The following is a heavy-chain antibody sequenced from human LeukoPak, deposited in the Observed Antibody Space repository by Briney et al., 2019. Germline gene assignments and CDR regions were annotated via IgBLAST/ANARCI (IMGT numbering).Heavy chain of an antibody. D-gene: IGHD6-13*01. J-gene: IGHJ5*02. CDR1: GGSISSYY. CDR2: IYYSGST. Sequence: SETLSLTCTVSGGSISSYYWSWIWQPPGKGLEWIGYIYYSGSTNYNPSLKSRVTISVDTSKNQFSLKLSSVTAADTAVYYCARDPSYSSSFDGFDPWGQGTLVTVSS. V-gene: IGHV4-59*01. CDR3: ARDPSYSSSFDGFDP.